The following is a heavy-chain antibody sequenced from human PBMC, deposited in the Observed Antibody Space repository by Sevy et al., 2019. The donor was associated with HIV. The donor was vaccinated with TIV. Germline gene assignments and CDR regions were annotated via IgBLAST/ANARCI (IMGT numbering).Heavy chain of an antibody. CDR2: IKSNTDGGTT. V-gene: IGHV3-15*01. D-gene: IGHD3-3*01. Sequence: GGYLRLSCAASGFTFSNAWMSWVRQAPGKGLEWVGRIKSNTDGGTTDYAAPVKGRFTISRDDSKNTLYLQMNSLKTEDTAVYYSTTGMRNTKFDYWGQGTLVTVSS. CDR1: GFTFSNAW. CDR3: TTGMRNTKFDY. J-gene: IGHJ4*02.